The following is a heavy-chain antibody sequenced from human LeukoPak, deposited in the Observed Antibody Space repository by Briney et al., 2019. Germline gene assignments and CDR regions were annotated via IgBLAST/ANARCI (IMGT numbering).Heavy chain of an antibody. D-gene: IGHD3-10*01. V-gene: IGHV1-3*01. CDR1: GYTFTSYP. Sequence: ASVKVSCKASGYTFTSYPMHWVRQAPGQRLEWMGWINAGNDNTKYSQNFQGRVTITRDTSASTAYMELSSLRSEDTAVYYCARINYGSGSYYTYYFDYWGQGTLVTVSS. CDR2: INAGNDNT. J-gene: IGHJ4*02. CDR3: ARINYGSGSYYTYYFDY.